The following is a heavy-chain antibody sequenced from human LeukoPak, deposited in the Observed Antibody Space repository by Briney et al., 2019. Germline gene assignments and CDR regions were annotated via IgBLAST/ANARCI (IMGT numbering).Heavy chain of an antibody. Sequence: SETLSLTCGVSGGSVTSTNWWTWVRQPPGKGLEWIGEVHLDGRTNYNPSLKSRLTMSVDLSENHVSLKLTSVTAADTAVYYCAREGGFFRPLDYSGQGTLVTVSS. J-gene: IGHJ4*02. CDR1: GGSVTSTNW. CDR3: AREGGFFRPLDY. CDR2: VHLDGRT. D-gene: IGHD3-3*01. V-gene: IGHV4-4*02.